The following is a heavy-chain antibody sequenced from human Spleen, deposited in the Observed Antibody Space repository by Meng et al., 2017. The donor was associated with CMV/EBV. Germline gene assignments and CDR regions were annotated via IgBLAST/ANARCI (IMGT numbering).Heavy chain of an antibody. Sequence: QVHVGHVGDEGKKPGASVKVSCKASGYTFTTFGINWVRQAPGQGLEWMGWIGTYNGNTSYTQMLQDRVTMTTDTSTSTAYMELRSLRSDDTAVYYCARDSLDYDSSGYYPFDYWGQGTLVTVSS. D-gene: IGHD3-22*01. CDR3: ARDSLDYDSSGYYPFDY. CDR1: GYTFTTFG. J-gene: IGHJ4*02. V-gene: IGHV1-18*01. CDR2: IGTYNGNT.